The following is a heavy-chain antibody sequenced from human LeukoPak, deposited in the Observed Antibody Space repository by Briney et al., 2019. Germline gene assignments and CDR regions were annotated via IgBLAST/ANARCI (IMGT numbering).Heavy chain of an antibody. V-gene: IGHV3-30*02. J-gene: IGHJ6*03. CDR3: AKGYYDFWSGYYYYYYYMDV. CDR1: GFTFSSYG. Sequence: PGGXXRLSCAASGFTFSSYGMHWVGQAPGKRLEWVAFIRYDGSNKYYADSVKGGFTISRDNSKNTLYLQMNSLRAEDTAVYYCAKGYYDFWSGYYYYYYYMDVWGKGTTVTVSS. D-gene: IGHD3-3*01. CDR2: IRYDGSNK.